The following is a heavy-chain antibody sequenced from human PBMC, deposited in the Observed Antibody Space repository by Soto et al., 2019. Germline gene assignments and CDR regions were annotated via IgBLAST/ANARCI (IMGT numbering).Heavy chain of an antibody. D-gene: IGHD3-10*01. CDR3: ARITKGWFGDTVDAFDI. CDR1: GFTFSSYS. CDR2: ISSSSSYI. Sequence: EVQLLESGEGLVKPGGSLRLSCAASGFTFSSYSMNWVRQAPGKGLEWVSSISSSSSYIYYADSVKGRFTISRDNAKNSLYLQMNSLRAEDTAVYYCARITKGWFGDTVDAFDIWGQGTMVTVSS. J-gene: IGHJ3*02. V-gene: IGHV3-21*01.